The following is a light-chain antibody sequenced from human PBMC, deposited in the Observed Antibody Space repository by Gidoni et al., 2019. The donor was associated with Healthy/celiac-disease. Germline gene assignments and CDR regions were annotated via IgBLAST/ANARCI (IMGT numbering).Light chain of an antibody. J-gene: IGLJ3*02. CDR1: SSDVGGYNY. Sequence: QSALTQPRSVSGSPGQSVTIPCTGTSSDVGGYNYVSWYQQPPGKAPKLMIYDVSKRPSGVPDRFSGSKSGNTASLTISGLQAEDEADYYCCSYAGSPWVFGGGTKLTVL. V-gene: IGLV2-11*01. CDR2: DVS. CDR3: CSYAGSPWV.